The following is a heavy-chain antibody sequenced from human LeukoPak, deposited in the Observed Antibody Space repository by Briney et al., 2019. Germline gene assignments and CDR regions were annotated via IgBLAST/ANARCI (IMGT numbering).Heavy chain of an antibody. D-gene: IGHD6-13*01. CDR3: AKARRAAAGTELYYFHY. V-gene: IGHV3-23*01. J-gene: IGHJ4*02. CDR1: GFTFSSYA. CDR2: ISGSGGST. Sequence: GGSLRLSCAASGFTFSSYAMSWVRQAPGQGLEGVSAISGSGGSTYYADSVKGRFTISRDNSKNTLYLQMNSLRDEDTAVYYCAKARRAAAGTELYYFHYWGQGTLVTVSS.